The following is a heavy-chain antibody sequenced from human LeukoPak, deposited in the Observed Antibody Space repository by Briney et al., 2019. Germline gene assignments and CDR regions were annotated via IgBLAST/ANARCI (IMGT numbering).Heavy chain of an antibody. Sequence: GGSLRLSCAASGFTVSSNYMSWVRQAPGKGLEWVAVISYDGSNKYYADSVKGRFTISRDNSKNTLYLEMNSLRAEDTAVYYCARIGYYGMDVWGQGTTVTVSS. J-gene: IGHJ6*02. CDR2: ISYDGSNK. CDR3: ARIGYYGMDV. CDR1: GFTVSSNY. V-gene: IGHV3-30-3*01.